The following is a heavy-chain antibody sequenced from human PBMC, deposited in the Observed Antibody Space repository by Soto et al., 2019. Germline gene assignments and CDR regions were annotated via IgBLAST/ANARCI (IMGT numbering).Heavy chain of an antibody. CDR1: GFSLSTSGVG. D-gene: IGHD6-6*01. Sequence: QITLKESGPTLVKPTQTLTLTCTFSGFSLSTSGVGVGWIRQPPGKALEWLALIYWDDDKRDSPFLKSRLTITKDTSKNQVVLTMTNMDPVDTATYYCARSPYSSSSYYFDYWGQGTLVTVSS. CDR3: ARSPYSSSSYYFDY. CDR2: IYWDDDK. V-gene: IGHV2-5*02. J-gene: IGHJ4*02.